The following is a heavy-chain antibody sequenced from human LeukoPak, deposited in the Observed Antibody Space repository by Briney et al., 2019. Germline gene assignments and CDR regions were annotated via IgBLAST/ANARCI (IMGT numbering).Heavy chain of an antibody. J-gene: IGHJ4*02. Sequence: GGSLRLSCAASGLTFSSYSMNWVRQAPGKGLEWVSYISISSRYIYYADSLKGRFTISRDNAKSSLYLQMSSLRAEDTAVYYCASAGYYERSCYTYYFHYWGQGTVVTVSS. V-gene: IGHV3-21*01. D-gene: IGHD3-22*01. CDR2: ISISSRYI. CDR3: ASAGYYERSCYTYYFHY. CDR1: GLTFSSYS.